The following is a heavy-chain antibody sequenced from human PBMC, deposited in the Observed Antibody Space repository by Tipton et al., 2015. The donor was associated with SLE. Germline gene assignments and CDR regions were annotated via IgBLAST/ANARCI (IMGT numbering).Heavy chain of an antibody. CDR2: IDPSGGST. CDR1: GYTFTNYY. CDR3: ARDYGSGSQYAFDI. D-gene: IGHD3-10*01. Sequence: QLVQSGAEVKKPGASVKVSCKASGYTFTNYYMHWVRQAPGQGLEWMGIIDPSGGSTSYAQNFQGSVTMTRDTSTSTVYMELRSLRSEDTAMYYCARDYGSGSQYAFDIWGQGTMVTVSS. J-gene: IGHJ3*02. V-gene: IGHV1-46*01.